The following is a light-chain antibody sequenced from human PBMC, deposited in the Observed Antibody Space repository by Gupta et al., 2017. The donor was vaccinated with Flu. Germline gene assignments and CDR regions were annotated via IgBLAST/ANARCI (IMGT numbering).Light chain of an antibody. V-gene: IGKV3-20*01. Sequence: GTLSSSPGERATLSCRASQTVTKNYLAWYQQRRGQAPRLLIHDASSRATGIPDRFSGNGSGTDFALTINTLEPDDFAVYFCQQQDHSPLTFGGGTRVESK. J-gene: IGKJ4*01. CDR3: QQQDHSPLT. CDR1: QTVTKNY. CDR2: DAS.